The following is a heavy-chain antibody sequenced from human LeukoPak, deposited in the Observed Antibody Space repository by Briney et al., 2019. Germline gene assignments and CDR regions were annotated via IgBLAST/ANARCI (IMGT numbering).Heavy chain of an antibody. CDR2: INWNGGST. D-gene: IGHD1-26*01. Sequence: GGSLRLSCAASGFTFDDYGMSWVRQAPGKGLEWVSEINWNGGSTGYTDSVKGRFTTSRDNAKNSLYLQMNSLRAEDTAFYYCARHWGVGSRYFDFWGQGTLVTVSS. V-gene: IGHV3-20*04. J-gene: IGHJ4*02. CDR3: ARHWGVGSRYFDF. CDR1: GFTFDDYG.